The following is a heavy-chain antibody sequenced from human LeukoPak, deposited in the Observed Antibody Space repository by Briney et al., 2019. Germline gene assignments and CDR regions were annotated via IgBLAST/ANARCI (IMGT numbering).Heavy chain of an antibody. D-gene: IGHD1-26*01. CDR1: GGSISSYH. V-gene: IGHV4-59*08. J-gene: IGHJ4*02. Sequence: PSETLSLTCSVSGGSISSYHWSWIRQPPGKGLEWIGSIYYTGSTNYNPSLKSRVTISLDTSKIQSSLQLSSVTAADTAVYYCARLFFPRTGRFDYWGQGTLVTVSS. CDR3: ARLFFPRTGRFDY. CDR2: IYYTGST.